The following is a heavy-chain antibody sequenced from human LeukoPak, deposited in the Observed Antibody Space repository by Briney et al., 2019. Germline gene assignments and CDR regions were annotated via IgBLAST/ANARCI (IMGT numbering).Heavy chain of an antibody. CDR3: ARTLYCSGGSCYGFDS. V-gene: IGHV1-2*02. J-gene: IGHJ4*02. D-gene: IGHD2-15*01. CDR1: GYTFTGYY. Sequence: ASVKVSCKASGYTFTGYYIHWVRQAPGQGLEWMGWIIPNSGDTTYAQKFQDRVTMTRDTSISTAYMELSSLRSDDTAVYFCARTLYCSGGSCYGFDSWGQGTLVTVSS. CDR2: IIPNSGDT.